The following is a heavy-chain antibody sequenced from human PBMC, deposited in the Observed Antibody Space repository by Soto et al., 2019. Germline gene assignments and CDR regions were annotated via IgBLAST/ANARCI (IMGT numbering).Heavy chain of an antibody. CDR1: EFTFSNSA. CDR3: AKAARYSNSKGYSCYYMDV. Sequence: GGSLRLSCAASEFTFSNSAMNWVRQAPGKGLEWVSSISSSGGSLYYADSVKGRFTISRDNSKNTLYLQMDSLRAEDTAVYFCAKAARYSNSKGYSCYYMDVWGKGTTVTVSS. CDR2: ISSSGGSL. D-gene: IGHD4-4*01. V-gene: IGHV3-23*01. J-gene: IGHJ6*03.